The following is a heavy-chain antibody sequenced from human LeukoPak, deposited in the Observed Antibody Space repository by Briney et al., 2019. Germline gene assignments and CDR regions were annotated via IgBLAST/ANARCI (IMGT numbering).Heavy chain of an antibody. CDR1: GYTFTSYG. CDR2: ISAYNGNT. D-gene: IGHD3-10*01. J-gene: IGHJ4*02. Sequence: ASVKVSCKASGYTFTSYGISWVRQAPGQGLEWMGWISAYNGNTNYAQKLQGRVTMTTDTSTSTAYMELRSLRSDDTAVYYCSRTEWFGEENDYWGQGTLVTVSS. V-gene: IGHV1-18*01. CDR3: SRTEWFGEENDY.